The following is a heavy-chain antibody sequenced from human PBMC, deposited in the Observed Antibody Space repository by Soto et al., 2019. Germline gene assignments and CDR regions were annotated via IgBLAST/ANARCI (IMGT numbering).Heavy chain of an antibody. J-gene: IGHJ4*02. CDR3: ARAVAVPADFDY. CDR1: GYTFTGYA. CDR2: INAGNGNT. V-gene: IGHV1-3*05. D-gene: IGHD6-19*01. Sequence: QVQLVQSGAEEKKPGASVKVSCKASGYTFTGYAMHWVRQAPGQRLEWMGGINAGNGNTKYSQKFKGRVTITRDTSASTAYMELSSLRSEDTAVYYCARAVAVPADFDYWGQGTLVTVSS.